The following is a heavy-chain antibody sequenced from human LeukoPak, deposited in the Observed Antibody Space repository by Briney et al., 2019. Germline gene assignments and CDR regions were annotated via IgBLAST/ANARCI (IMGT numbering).Heavy chain of an antibody. Sequence: GGSLRLSCAASGFTFSSYAMSWVRQAPGKGLEWVSAISGSGGSTYYADSVKGRFTISRDNSKNTLYLQMNSLRAEDTAVYYCASSDILTGSLFDYWGQGTLVTVSS. J-gene: IGHJ4*02. D-gene: IGHD3-9*01. V-gene: IGHV3-23*01. CDR1: GFTFSSYA. CDR3: ASSDILTGSLFDY. CDR2: ISGSGGST.